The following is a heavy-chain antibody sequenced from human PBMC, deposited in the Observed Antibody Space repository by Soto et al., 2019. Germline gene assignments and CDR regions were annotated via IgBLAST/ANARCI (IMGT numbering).Heavy chain of an antibody. CDR1: GGSISSYY. D-gene: IGHD5-12*01. CDR2: IYYSGST. Sequence: QVQLQESGPGLVKPSETLSLTCTVSGGSISSYYWSWIRQPPGKGLEWIGYIYYSGSTNYNPSLKSPVTISVDTSKYQFSLKLSSVTAADTSVYSCARYSGDVTDALDIWGQGTMVTVSS. V-gene: IGHV4-59*08. CDR3: ARYSGDVTDALDI. J-gene: IGHJ3*02.